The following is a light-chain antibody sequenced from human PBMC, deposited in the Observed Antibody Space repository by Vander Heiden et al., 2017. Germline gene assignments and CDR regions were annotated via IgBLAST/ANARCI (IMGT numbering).Light chain of an antibody. CDR1: SSNVGSNT. J-gene: IGLJ2*01. CDR2: SNN. Sequence: QSVLTQPPSASGTAGQRVTIPCSGSSSNVGSNTVNWYQQLPGTGPKLRIYSNNQRPSGVPDRFSGSKSGNSASLAISGLQSEDEADYYCAAWDDSLNVVVFGGGTKLTVL. CDR3: AAWDDSLNVVV. V-gene: IGLV1-44*01.